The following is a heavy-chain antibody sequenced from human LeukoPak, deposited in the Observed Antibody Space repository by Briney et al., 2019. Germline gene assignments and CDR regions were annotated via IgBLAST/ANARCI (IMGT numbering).Heavy chain of an antibody. CDR2: ISWNSGSI. CDR3: AKDMTLSDYYDSSGPFDY. V-gene: IGHV3-9*01. Sequence: PGGSLRLSCAASGFTFDDYAMHWVRQAPGKGLERVSGISWNSGSIGYADSVKGRFTISRDNAKNSLYLQMNSLRAEDTALYYCAKDMTLSDYYDSSGPFDYWGQGTLVTVSS. J-gene: IGHJ4*02. CDR1: GFTFDDYA. D-gene: IGHD3-22*01.